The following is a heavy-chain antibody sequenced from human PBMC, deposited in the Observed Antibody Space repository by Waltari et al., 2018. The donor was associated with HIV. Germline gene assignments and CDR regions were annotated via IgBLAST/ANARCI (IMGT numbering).Heavy chain of an antibody. D-gene: IGHD5-18*01. Sequence: QVQLQESGPGLVKPSETLSLTCTVSGGSISSYYWSWIRQPAGKALEWIGRIYTSGSTDDSRSRKSRVTMSVDTSKNQFSLMLSSVTAADTAVYYCARVGLQLWDYGMDVWGQGTTVTVSS. J-gene: IGHJ6*02. CDR3: ARVGLQLWDYGMDV. V-gene: IGHV4-4*07. CDR1: GGSISSYY. CDR2: IYTSGST.